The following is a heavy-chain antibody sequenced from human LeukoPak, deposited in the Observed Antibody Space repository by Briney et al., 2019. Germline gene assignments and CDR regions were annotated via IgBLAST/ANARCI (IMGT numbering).Heavy chain of an antibody. CDR1: GFTFSSYW. Sequence: GGSLRLSCAASGFTFSSYWMSWVRQAPGKGLEWVSVIYSGGSTYYADSVKGRFTISRDNSKNTLYLQMNSLRAEDTAVYYCASSDSSGWYRGDAFDIWGQGTMVTVSS. CDR3: ASSDSSGWYRGDAFDI. CDR2: IYSGGST. D-gene: IGHD6-19*01. V-gene: IGHV3-66*01. J-gene: IGHJ3*02.